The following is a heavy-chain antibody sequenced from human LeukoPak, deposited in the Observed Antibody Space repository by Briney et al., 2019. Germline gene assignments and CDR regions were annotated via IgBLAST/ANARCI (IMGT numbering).Heavy chain of an antibody. CDR1: GFIFSSYA. CDR2: ISSSSYI. CDR3: ARDHQAAAVYDY. J-gene: IGHJ4*02. Sequence: GGSLRLSCATSGFIFSSYAMSWVRQAPGKGLEWVSSISSSSYIYYADSVKGRFTISRDNAKNSLYLQMNSLRAEDTAVYYCARDHQAAAVYDYWGQGTLVTVSS. D-gene: IGHD6-13*01. V-gene: IGHV3-21*01.